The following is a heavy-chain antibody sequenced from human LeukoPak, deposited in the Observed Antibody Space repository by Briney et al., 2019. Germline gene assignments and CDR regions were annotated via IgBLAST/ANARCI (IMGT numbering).Heavy chain of an antibody. Sequence: GSLRLSCAASGFTFSSYAMSWVRQGPGKGLEWVSSISGSGDYTCYADSVKDRFSISRDNSKTTVSLQMNSLRAENTAVYYCAKGRGTSVTSAANYWGQGTLVTVSS. V-gene: IGHV3-23*01. CDR3: AKGRGTSVTSAANY. J-gene: IGHJ4*02. D-gene: IGHD4-17*01. CDR2: ISGSGDYT. CDR1: GFTFSSYA.